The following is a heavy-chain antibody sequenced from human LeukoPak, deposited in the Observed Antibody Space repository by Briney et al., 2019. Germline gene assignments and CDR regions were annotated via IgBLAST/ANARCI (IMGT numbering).Heavy chain of an antibody. D-gene: IGHD3-16*01. V-gene: IGHV3-33*07. Sequence: GGSLRLSCAASGIPFSGYSMYWARQAPGKGLEWVAVIWYDGSNKYYADSVKGRFTISRDNSKNTLYLQMNSLRAEDTAVYYCAPDHGGYWGQGTLVTVSS. CDR1: GIPFSGYS. J-gene: IGHJ4*02. CDR3: APDHGGY. CDR2: IWYDGSNK.